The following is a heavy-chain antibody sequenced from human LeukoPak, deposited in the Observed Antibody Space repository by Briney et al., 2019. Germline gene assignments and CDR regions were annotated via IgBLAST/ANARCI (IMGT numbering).Heavy chain of an antibody. CDR1: GFTFSSYA. J-gene: IGHJ4*02. D-gene: IGHD4-17*01. V-gene: IGHV3-64*01. Sequence: GGSLGLSCAASGFTFSSYAMHWVRQAPGKGLEYVSASSNGGSTYYANSVKGRFTISRDNSKNTLYLQMGSLRAEDMAAYYCARPKTTVTTGYFDYWGQGTLVTVSS. CDR3: ARPKTTVTTGYFDY. CDR2: SSNGGST.